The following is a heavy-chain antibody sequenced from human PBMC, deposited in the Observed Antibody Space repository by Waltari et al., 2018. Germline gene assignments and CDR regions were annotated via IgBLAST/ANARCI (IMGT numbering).Heavy chain of an antibody. D-gene: IGHD3-22*01. V-gene: IGHV4-34*01. CDR1: GGSFSGYY. Sequence: QVQLQQWGAGLLKPSETLSLTCAVYGGSFSGYYWSWIRQPPGKGLEWIGEINHSGRTNYNPSLKSRVTRSVDTSKNQFSLKLSSVTAADTAVYYCARANHYYDSSGYGYWGQGTLVTVSS. CDR3: ARANHYYDSSGYGY. J-gene: IGHJ4*02. CDR2: INHSGRT.